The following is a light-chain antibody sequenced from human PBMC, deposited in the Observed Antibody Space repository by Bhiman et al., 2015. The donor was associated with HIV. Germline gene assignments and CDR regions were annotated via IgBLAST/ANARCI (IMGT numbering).Light chain of an antibody. CDR2: DVS. V-gene: IGLV2-14*03. CDR1: SSDVGGYNY. CDR3: CSYARSVV. J-gene: IGLJ2*01. Sequence: QSALTQPASVSGSPGQSITISCTGSSSDVGGYNYVSWYQQHPGKAPKLMIYDVSKRPSGVSNRFSGSKSGNTASLTVSGLQAEDEADYYCCSYARSVVFGGGTKLTVL.